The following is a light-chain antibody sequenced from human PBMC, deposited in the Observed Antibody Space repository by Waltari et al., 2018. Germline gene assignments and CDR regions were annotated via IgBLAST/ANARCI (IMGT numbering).Light chain of an antibody. Sequence: QSALTQPASVSGSPGQSITSPCTGTRSDAGSHNLVSWYQQHPGKAPKLMIYEGSKRPSGVSNRFSGSKSGNTASLTISGLQAEDEADYYCCSYAGTSTLYVFGTGTKVTVL. J-gene: IGLJ1*01. CDR2: EGS. V-gene: IGLV2-23*01. CDR1: RSDAGSHNL. CDR3: CSYAGTSTLYV.